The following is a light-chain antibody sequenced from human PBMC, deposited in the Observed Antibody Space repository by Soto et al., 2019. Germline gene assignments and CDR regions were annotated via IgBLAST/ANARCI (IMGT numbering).Light chain of an antibody. Sequence: EIVLTQSPGTLSLSPGEGATLSCRASQSVSSSYIAWYQQRPGQTPSLLIYGASTRATGIPDRFSGSGFGTHFTLTISRLEPGDFAMYYCQHFGGTTFTFGQGTRLEIK. CDR3: QHFGGTTFT. V-gene: IGKV3-20*01. J-gene: IGKJ5*01. CDR2: GAS. CDR1: QSVSSSY.